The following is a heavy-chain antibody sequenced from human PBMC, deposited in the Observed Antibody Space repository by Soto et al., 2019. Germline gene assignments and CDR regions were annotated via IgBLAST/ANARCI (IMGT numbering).Heavy chain of an antibody. CDR2: ISSSSSYI. V-gene: IGHV3-21*01. CDR1: GFTFSSYS. CDR3: AREERRWLQIPTGYYYGMDV. Sequence: KPGGSLRLSCAASGFTFSSYSMNWVRQAPGKGLEWVSSISSSSSYIYYADSVKGRFTISRDNAKNSLYLQMNSLRAEDTAVYYCAREERRWLQIPTGYYYGMDVWGQGTTVTVSS. J-gene: IGHJ6*02. D-gene: IGHD5-12*01.